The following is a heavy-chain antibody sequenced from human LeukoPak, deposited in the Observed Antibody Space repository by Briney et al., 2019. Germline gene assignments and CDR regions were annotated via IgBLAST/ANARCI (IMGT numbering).Heavy chain of an antibody. CDR3: ASPVWGSYRPQPPLPYYGMDV. J-gene: IGHJ6*02. D-gene: IGHD3-16*02. Sequence: ASVKVSCKASGYTLSNYGVTWVRQAPGQGLEWMGWISAHNGEATYAQKLQGRLTMTTDPSTSTAYMELSSLRSEDTAVYYCASPVWGSYRPQPPLPYYGMDVWGQGTTVTVSS. CDR1: GYTLSNYG. CDR2: ISAHNGEA. V-gene: IGHV1-18*01.